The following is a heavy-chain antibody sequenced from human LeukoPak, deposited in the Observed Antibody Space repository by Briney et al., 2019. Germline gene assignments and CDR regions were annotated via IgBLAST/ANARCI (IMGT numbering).Heavy chain of an antibody. J-gene: IGHJ5*02. CDR2: ISTSSSYI. Sequence: GGSLRLSCAASGFTFSSYSMNWVRQAPGKGLEWVSSISTSSSYIYYADSVKGRFTISRDNARNSLYLQMNTLRAEDTAVYSCARGADGVSSNSRGWFDPWGQGTLVTVSS. V-gene: IGHV3-21*01. CDR1: GFTFSSYS. CDR3: ARGADGVSSNSRGWFDP. D-gene: IGHD2-15*01.